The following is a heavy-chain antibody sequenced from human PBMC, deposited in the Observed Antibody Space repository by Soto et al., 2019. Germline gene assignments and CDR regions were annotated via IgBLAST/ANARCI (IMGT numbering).Heavy chain of an antibody. CDR3: AREENCSSTSCYASPRFWSGEPYYYGMDV. CDR1: GGTFSSYA. CDR2: IIPIFGTA. D-gene: IGHD2-2*01. Sequence: GASVKVSCKASGGTFSSYAISWVRQAPGQGLEWMGGIIPIFGTANYAQKFQGRVTITADESTSTAYMELSSLRSEDTAVYYCAREENCSSTSCYASPRFWSGEPYYYGMDVWGQGTTVTVSS. J-gene: IGHJ6*02. V-gene: IGHV1-69*13.